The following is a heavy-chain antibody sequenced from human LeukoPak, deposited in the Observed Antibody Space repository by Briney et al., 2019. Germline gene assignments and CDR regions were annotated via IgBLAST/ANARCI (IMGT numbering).Heavy chain of an antibody. CDR2: ISSSSSYI. J-gene: IGHJ4*02. D-gene: IGHD1-20*01. Sequence: PGGSLRLSCAASGFTFSSYTMNWVRQAPGKGLEWVSLISSSSSYIFYADSVKGRFTISRDNAKKSLYLQMNSLRAEDTAVYYCARPLSGTTDFDYWGQGTLVTVSS. V-gene: IGHV3-21*01. CDR1: GFTFSSYT. CDR3: ARPLSGTTDFDY.